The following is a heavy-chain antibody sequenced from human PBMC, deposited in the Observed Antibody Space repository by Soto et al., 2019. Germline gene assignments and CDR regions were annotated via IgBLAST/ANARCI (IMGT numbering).Heavy chain of an antibody. CDR2: IYHSGST. Sequence: QVQLQESGPGLVKPSGTLSLTCAVSGGSISSSNRWSWVCQPPGKGLGWIGEIYHSGSTNYNPSLKSPITISVDKYKNQFFLTLSAVTAADTAVYYCARDYMVRGVMRWFDPWGQGTLVTVSS. V-gene: IGHV4-4*02. CDR1: GGSISSSNR. J-gene: IGHJ5*02. D-gene: IGHD3-10*01. CDR3: ARDYMVRGVMRWFDP.